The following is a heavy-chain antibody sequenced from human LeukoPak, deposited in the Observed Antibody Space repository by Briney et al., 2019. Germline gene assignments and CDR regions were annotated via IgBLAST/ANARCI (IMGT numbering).Heavy chain of an antibody. Sequence: SETLSLTCTVSGGSISSYYWSWIRQPAGKGLEWIGRIYTSGSTNYNPSLKSRVTMSLDTSKNQFSLKLSSVTAADTAVYYCARGPSYGDYGLFEYWGEGTLVTVSS. V-gene: IGHV4-4*07. CDR2: IYTSGST. CDR1: GGSISSYY. D-gene: IGHD4-17*01. J-gene: IGHJ4*02. CDR3: ARGPSYGDYGLFEY.